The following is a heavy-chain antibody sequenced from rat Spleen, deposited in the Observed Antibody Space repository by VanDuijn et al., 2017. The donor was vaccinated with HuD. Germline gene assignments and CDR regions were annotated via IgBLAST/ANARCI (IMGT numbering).Heavy chain of an antibody. CDR1: GFTFSDYY. CDR3: ARRAGDYFDY. Sequence: EVQLVESGGGLVQPGRSLKLSCAASGFTFSDYYMAWVRQAPTKGLEWVASISTSGGSTYYRDSVKGRFTVSRDNAKSTLYLQMDSLRSEDTATYYCARRAGDYFDYWGQGVMVTVSS. J-gene: IGHJ2*01. V-gene: IGHV5-25*01. CDR2: ISTSGGST.